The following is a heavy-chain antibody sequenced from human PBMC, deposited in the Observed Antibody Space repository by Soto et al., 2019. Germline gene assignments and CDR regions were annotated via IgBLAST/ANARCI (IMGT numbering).Heavy chain of an antibody. D-gene: IGHD1-26*01. V-gene: IGHV3-7*01. CDR2: IKQDGTEK. CDR1: GFTFSTYW. J-gene: IGHJ6*02. Sequence: GGSLRLSCAASGFTFSTYWMSWVRRTPGKGLEWVANIKQDGTEKYYVDSVRGRLTVSRDNAKSSLYLQMNSLRVKDTAVYYCTTSPHRDSERVFVWGQGTTVTVSS. CDR3: TTSPHRDSERVFV.